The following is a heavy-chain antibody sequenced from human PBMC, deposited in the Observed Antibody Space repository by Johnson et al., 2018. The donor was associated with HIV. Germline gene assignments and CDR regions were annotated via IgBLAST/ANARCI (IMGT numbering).Heavy chain of an antibody. J-gene: IGHJ3*01. CDR1: AFNFNTYG. V-gene: IGHV3-30*02. CDR2: IRYDGRSK. D-gene: IGHD1-26*01. CDR3: AKESKWESRTPHAFDL. Sequence: QVQLVESGGGVAQPGGSLRLSCAASAFNFNTYGMDWVRQAPGKGLEWVAFIRYDGRSKYYADSVKGRFTVSRDNSKNTLYLQMKSLRPEDTAVYYCAKESKWESRTPHAFDLWGQGTMVTVSS.